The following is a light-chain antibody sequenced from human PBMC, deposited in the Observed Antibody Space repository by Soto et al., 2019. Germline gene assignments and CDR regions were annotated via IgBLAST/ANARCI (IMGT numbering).Light chain of an antibody. CDR3: QQYNRYSIA. V-gene: IGKV1-5*03. CDR1: QSISDW. Sequence: DIQLTQSPSTLSASIGDKVTITCRASQSISDWLAWYQQKPGKAPKFLIYDASTLENGVPSRFSGSGSGTEFTLTISSLQPDDFATYYSQQYNRYSIAFGGGTKVEIK. CDR2: DAS. J-gene: IGKJ4*01.